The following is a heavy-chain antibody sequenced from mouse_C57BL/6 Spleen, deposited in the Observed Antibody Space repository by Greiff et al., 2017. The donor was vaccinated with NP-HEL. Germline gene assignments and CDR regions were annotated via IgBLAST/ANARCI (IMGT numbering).Heavy chain of an antibody. CDR2: IYPSDSET. Sequence: VQLQQPGAELVRPGSSVKLSCKASGYTFTSYWMDWVKQRPGQGLEWIGNIYPSDSETHYNQKFKDKATLTVDKSSSTAYMQLSSLTSEDSAVYYCARGYYGSSYESFYYFDYWGQGTTLTVSS. CDR1: GYTFTSYW. CDR3: ARGYYGSSYESFYYFDY. D-gene: IGHD1-1*01. J-gene: IGHJ2*01. V-gene: IGHV1-61*01.